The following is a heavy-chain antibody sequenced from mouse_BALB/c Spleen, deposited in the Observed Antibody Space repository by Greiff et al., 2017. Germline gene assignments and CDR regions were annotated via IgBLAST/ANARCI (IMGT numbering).Heavy chain of an antibody. J-gene: IGHJ4*01. D-gene: IGHD2-4*01. V-gene: IGHV1S34*01. CDR3: AKSTMSTTDPHYYAMDY. CDR2: ISCYNGAT. CDR1: GYSFTGYY. Sequence: LVKTGASVKISCKASGYSFTGYYMHWVKQSHGKSLEWIGYISCYNGATSYNQKFKGKATFTVDTSSSTAYMQFNSLTSEDSAVYYCAKSTMSTTDPHYYAMDYWGQGTSVTVSS.